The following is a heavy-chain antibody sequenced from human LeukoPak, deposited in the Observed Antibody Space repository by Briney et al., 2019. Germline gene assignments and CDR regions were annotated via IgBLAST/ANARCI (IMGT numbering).Heavy chain of an antibody. V-gene: IGHV3-72*01. J-gene: IGHJ4*02. CDR3: ARPNANYDSSGFDY. CDR2: TRNKANGYTT. Sequence: PGGSLRLSCAASGFTFSDHYMDWVRQAPGKGLEWVGRTRNKANGYTTEYAASVKGRFTISRDDSKNSLYLQMNSLKTEDTAVYYCARPNANYDSSGFDYWGQGTLVTVSS. CDR1: GFTFSDHY. D-gene: IGHD3-22*01.